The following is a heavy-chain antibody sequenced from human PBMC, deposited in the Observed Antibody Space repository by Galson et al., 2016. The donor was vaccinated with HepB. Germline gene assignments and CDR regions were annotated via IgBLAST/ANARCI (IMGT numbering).Heavy chain of an antibody. J-gene: IGHJ4*02. CDR3: AKESGLWNVKTDFDY. D-gene: IGHD1-1*01. Sequence: SLRLSCAASGFTFDDYAMHWVRQAPGKGLEWASGISGTDGRTLYADSVKGRFTISRDNSRNTLYLQMNSLRADDTAMYYCAKESGLWNVKTDFDYWGQGTVVTVSS. CDR2: ISGTDGRT. CDR1: GFTFDDYA. V-gene: IGHV3-23*01.